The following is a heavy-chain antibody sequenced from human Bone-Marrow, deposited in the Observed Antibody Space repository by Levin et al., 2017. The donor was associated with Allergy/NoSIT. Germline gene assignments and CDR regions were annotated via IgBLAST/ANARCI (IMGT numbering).Heavy chain of an antibody. CDR2: IRHDGSEK. Sequence: PGGSLRLSCAASGFTFSSYWMTWVRQAPGKGLEWVANIRHDGSEKYYVDSVKGRFTISRDNAKNSLFLQMNSLRAEDTAVYYCATGGRQQLINWGQGTLVTVSS. D-gene: IGHD6-13*01. V-gene: IGHV3-7*01. J-gene: IGHJ4*02. CDR3: ATGGRQQLIN. CDR1: GFTFSSYW.